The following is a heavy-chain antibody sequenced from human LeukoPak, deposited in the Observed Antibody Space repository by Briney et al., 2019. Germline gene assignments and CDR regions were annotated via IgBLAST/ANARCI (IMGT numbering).Heavy chain of an antibody. CDR1: GFTFSSYA. Sequence: GGSLRLSCAASGFTFSSYAMHWVRQSPGKGLDWVALISYDGSNQWYADSVKGRFTVSRDSSKNTPYLQMNSLRVEDTAVYYCARGHPHGWELYLDYWGQGTLVTVSS. CDR2: ISYDGSNQ. J-gene: IGHJ4*02. D-gene: IGHD4-23*01. V-gene: IGHV3-30*04. CDR3: ARGHPHGWELYLDY.